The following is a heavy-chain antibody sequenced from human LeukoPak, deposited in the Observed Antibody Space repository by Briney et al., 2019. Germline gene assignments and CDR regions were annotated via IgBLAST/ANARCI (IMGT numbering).Heavy chain of an antibody. J-gene: IGHJ6*02. Sequence: GGSLRLSCAASGFTFSSYAMSWVRQAPGKGLEWVSAISGSGGSTYYADSVKGRFTISRDNSKNTLYLQMNSLGAEDTAVYYCAKGTGTISSGWYGYYYYGMDVWGQGTTVTVSS. CDR1: GFTFSSYA. V-gene: IGHV3-23*01. D-gene: IGHD6-19*01. CDR2: ISGSGGST. CDR3: AKGTGTISSGWYGYYYYGMDV.